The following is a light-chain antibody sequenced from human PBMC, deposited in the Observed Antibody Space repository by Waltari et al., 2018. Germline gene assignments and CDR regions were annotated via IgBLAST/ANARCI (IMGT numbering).Light chain of an antibody. CDR1: QSISSW. CDR2: KAS. Sequence: DIQMTQAHSTLSASGRDRGTITCRASQSISSWLAWYQQKPGKAPKLLIYKASSLESGVPSRFSGSGSGTEFTLTISSLQPDDFATDYCQQYNSYSRTFGQGTKVEIK. CDR3: QQYNSYSRT. V-gene: IGKV1-5*03. J-gene: IGKJ1*01.